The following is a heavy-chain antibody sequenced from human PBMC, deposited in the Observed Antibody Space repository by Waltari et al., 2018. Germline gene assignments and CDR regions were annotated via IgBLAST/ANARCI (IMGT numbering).Heavy chain of an antibody. Sequence: QLQLQESGPGLVKPSEPLSLTCTVSGDSINSGSYYWGWIRQPPGKGLEWIGSVYQSWSISSDGRTYQNPSLKGRVTISLDTSKNQFSLNLDSVTAADTAVYYCARDEEFFRHWGPGTLVTVSS. J-gene: IGHJ1*01. V-gene: IGHV4-39*02. CDR3: ARDEEFFRH. CDR2: VYQSWSISSDGRT. CDR1: GDSINSGSYY.